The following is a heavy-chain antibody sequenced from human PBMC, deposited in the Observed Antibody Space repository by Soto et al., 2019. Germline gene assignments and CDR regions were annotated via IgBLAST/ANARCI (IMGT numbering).Heavy chain of an antibody. CDR3: ARDRYYYDSSGYYN. D-gene: IGHD3-22*01. J-gene: IGHJ4*02. Sequence: GGSMRLSCAASGLTFSSYGMHWVRQDQGKGLEWVAVIWYDGSNKYYADSVKGRFTISRDNSKNTLYLQMNSLRAEDTAVYYCARDRYYYDSSGYYNWGQGTLVTVSS. CDR2: IWYDGSNK. V-gene: IGHV3-33*01. CDR1: GLTFSSYG.